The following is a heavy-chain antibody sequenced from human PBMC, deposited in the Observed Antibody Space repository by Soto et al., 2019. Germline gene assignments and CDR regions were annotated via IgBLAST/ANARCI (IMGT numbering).Heavy chain of an antibody. J-gene: IGHJ6*02. D-gene: IGHD6-25*01. V-gene: IGHV3-30*18. Sequence: PGGSLRLSCAASGFTFSSYSMNWVRQAPGKGLEWVAVISDDGTNKYYGDSVTGRFTISRDNSKNTLDLQMNSLRAEDTAVNYCAKNQRHVTPDNYYGMDVWGQGTTVTVSS. CDR1: GFTFSSYS. CDR2: ISDDGTNK. CDR3: AKNQRHVTPDNYYGMDV.